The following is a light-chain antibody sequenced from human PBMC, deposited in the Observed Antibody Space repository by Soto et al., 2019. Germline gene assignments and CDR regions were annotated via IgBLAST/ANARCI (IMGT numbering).Light chain of an antibody. CDR1: SSNIGSNT. Sequence: QSVLTRRPSASGTPGQRVTISCSGSSSNIGSNTVNWYQQLPGTAPKLLIYSNNQRPSGVPDRFSGSKSGTSASLAISGLQSEDEADYYCAAWDDSLNAVVFGGGTKLTVL. V-gene: IGLV1-44*01. J-gene: IGLJ2*01. CDR3: AAWDDSLNAVV. CDR2: SNN.